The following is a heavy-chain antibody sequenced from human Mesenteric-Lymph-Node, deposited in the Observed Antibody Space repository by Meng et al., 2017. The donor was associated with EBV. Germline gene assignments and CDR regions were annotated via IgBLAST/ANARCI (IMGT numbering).Heavy chain of an antibody. CDR1: GFSFSDYY. CDR3: VKTGIAVAGALDS. D-gene: IGHD6-19*01. V-gene: IGHV3-11*01. J-gene: IGHJ5*01. Sequence: QVQVVESGGGLVKPGGSLGLSCAASGFSFSDYYMSWIRQAPGKGLEWVSYISSSSDSIKYADSVKGRFTTSRDNAENSLYLQMNSLRAEDTAVYYCVKTGIAVAGALDSWGRGTLVTVSS. CDR2: ISSSSDSI.